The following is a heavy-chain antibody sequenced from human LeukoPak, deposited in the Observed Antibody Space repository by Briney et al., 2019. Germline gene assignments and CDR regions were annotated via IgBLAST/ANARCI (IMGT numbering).Heavy chain of an antibody. J-gene: IGHJ4*02. V-gene: IGHV3-23*01. Sequence: PGGSLRLSCAASGFTFSSYAMSRVRQAPGKGLEWVSAISGSGGSTYYADSVKGRFTISRDNSKNTLYLQMNSLRAEDTAVYYCAKPVYDFWSGYLYDYWGQGTLVTVSS. CDR2: ISGSGGST. CDR1: GFTFSSYA. D-gene: IGHD3-3*01. CDR3: AKPVYDFWSGYLYDY.